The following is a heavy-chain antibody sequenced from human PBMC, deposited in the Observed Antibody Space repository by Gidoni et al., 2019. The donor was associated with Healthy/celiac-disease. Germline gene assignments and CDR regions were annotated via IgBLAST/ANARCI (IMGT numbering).Heavy chain of an antibody. CDR2: ISGSGGST. D-gene: IGHD2-2*01. CDR3: AKDFRAPGNWFDP. V-gene: IGHV3-23*01. J-gene: IGHJ5*02. Sequence: EVQLLESGGGLVQPGGSMRLSCAASVFTFSSYAMSWVRQAPGKGLEWVSAISGSGGSTYYADSVKGRFTISRDNSKNTLYLQMNSLRAEDTAVYYCAKDFRAPGNWFDPWGQGTLVTVSS. CDR1: VFTFSSYA.